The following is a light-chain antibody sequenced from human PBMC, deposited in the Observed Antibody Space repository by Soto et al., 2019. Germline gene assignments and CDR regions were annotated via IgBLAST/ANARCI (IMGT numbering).Light chain of an antibody. V-gene: IGKV2-28*01. CDR3: LQARQTLYT. Sequence: DIVMTQSPLSLPVTPGEPASMSCRSSQSLLHSNGYNYLDWYLQKPGQSPQLLIYLGSNRASGVPDRFSGTGSGTDFTLKISRVEAEDVGVYYCLQARQTLYTFGQGTKLEIK. CDR2: LGS. J-gene: IGKJ2*01. CDR1: QSLLHSNGYNY.